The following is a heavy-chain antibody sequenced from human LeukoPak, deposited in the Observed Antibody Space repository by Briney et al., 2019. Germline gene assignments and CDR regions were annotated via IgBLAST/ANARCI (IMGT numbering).Heavy chain of an antibody. V-gene: IGHV4-39*07. CDR3: ARDQGSCGGCLAY. D-gene: IGHD2-15*01. J-gene: IGHJ4*02. CDR2: IYYSGTT. Sequence: SETLSLTCTVSGYSISSRTYYWGWIRQPPGKGLEWIASIYYSGTTYYNPSLKSRVTISVDKSKNQVSLKLNSVTAADTALYYCARDQGSCGGCLAYWGQGTLVTVSS. CDR1: GYSISSRTYY.